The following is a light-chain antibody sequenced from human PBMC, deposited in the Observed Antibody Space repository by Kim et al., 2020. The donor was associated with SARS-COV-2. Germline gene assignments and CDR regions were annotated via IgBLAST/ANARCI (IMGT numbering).Light chain of an antibody. Sequence: GQPVTISCTGTSSDVGAHNYVSWYQHHPGKAPKLLIYDVTQRPSGVPDRFSASKSGNTASLTVSGLQAEDEADYYCVSYAGDDYRVIGGGTQLTVL. CDR3: VSYAGDDYRV. J-gene: IGLJ3*02. CDR2: DVT. V-gene: IGLV2-8*01. CDR1: SSDVGAHNY.